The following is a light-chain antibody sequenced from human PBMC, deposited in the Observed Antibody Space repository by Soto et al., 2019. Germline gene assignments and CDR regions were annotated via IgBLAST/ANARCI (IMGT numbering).Light chain of an antibody. J-gene: IGKJ3*01. CDR2: GAS. CDR3: QQYGSSPFT. V-gene: IGKV3-20*01. CDR1: QSVSSSY. Sequence: SVLTQSPSTLCLSPGERATLSCRVSQSVSSSYLAWYQQKPGQAPRLLIYGASSRATGIPDRFSGSGSGTDFTLTISRLEPEDFAVYYCQQYGSSPFTFGPGTKVDIK.